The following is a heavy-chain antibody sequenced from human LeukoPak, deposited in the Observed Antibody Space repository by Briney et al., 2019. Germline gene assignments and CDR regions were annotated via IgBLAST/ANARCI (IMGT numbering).Heavy chain of an antibody. Sequence: ASVKVSCKVSGYTLTELSMHWVRQAPGKGLEWMGGFDPEDGETIYAQKFQGRVTMIEDTSTDTAYMELSSLRSEDTAVYYCATDRDIVAVPAALGFWGQGTLVTVSS. D-gene: IGHD2-2*01. J-gene: IGHJ4*02. CDR1: GYTLTELS. CDR2: FDPEDGET. CDR3: ATDRDIVAVPAALGF. V-gene: IGHV1-24*01.